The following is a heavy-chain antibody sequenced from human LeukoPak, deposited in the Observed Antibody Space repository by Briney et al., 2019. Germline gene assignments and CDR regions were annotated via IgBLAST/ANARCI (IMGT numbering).Heavy chain of an antibody. D-gene: IGHD6-13*01. CDR1: GFTFSSYG. Sequence: GGSLRLSCAASGFTFSSYGMHWVRQAPGKGLEWVTFIQYDGSDKFYADSVKGRFTISRDNSKNTLYLQMNSLRAEDTAVYYCAKAGVGAAAQSNYYMDVWGKGTTVTVSS. CDR3: AKAGVGAAAQSNYYMDV. CDR2: IQYDGSDK. V-gene: IGHV3-30*02. J-gene: IGHJ6*03.